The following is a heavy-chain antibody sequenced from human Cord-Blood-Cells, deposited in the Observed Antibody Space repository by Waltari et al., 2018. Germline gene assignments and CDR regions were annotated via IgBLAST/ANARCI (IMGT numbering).Heavy chain of an antibody. CDR3: ARTPTYYYDSSGYYYDY. CDR2: INQIGST. Sequence: QVQLQQWGAGLLKPSETLSLTCAVYGGSFSGYYWSWIRQPPGKGLEWIGEINQIGSTNYNPSLYGRVTISVDTSKNQFSLRLSSVTAADTAVYYCARTPTYYYDSSGYYYDYWGQGTLVTVSS. D-gene: IGHD3-22*01. CDR1: GGSFSGYY. J-gene: IGHJ4*02. V-gene: IGHV4-34*01.